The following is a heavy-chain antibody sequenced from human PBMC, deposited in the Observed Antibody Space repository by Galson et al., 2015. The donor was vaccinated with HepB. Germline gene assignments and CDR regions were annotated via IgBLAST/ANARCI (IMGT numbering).Heavy chain of an antibody. CDR2: ISYDGSNK. V-gene: IGHV3-30*18. CDR3: AKELDRVYYFDY. Sequence: SLRLSCAASGFTFSSYGMHWVRQAPGKGLEWVAVISYDGSNKYYADSVKGRFTISRDNSKNTLYLQMNSLRAEDTAVYYCAKELDRVYYFDYWGQGTLVTVSS. J-gene: IGHJ4*02. CDR1: GFTFSSYG. D-gene: IGHD5/OR15-5a*01.